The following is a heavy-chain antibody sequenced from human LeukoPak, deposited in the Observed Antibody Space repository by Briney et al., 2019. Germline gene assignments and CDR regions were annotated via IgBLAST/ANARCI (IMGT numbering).Heavy chain of an antibody. CDR3: ARDTTLVAFDI. V-gene: IGHV4-39*07. Sequence: SETLSLTCTVSGGSISSSSYYWDWIRQPPGKGLEWIGCIYYSGSTYYNPSLKSRVTISVDTSKNQFSLKLSSVTAADTAVYYCARDTTLVAFDIWGQGTMVTVSS. J-gene: IGHJ3*02. CDR2: IYYSGST. CDR1: GGSISSSSYY. D-gene: IGHD3-22*01.